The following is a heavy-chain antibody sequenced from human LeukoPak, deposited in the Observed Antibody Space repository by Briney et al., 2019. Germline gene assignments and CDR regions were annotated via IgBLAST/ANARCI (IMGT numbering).Heavy chain of an antibody. CDR2: IRYDGSNK. Sequence: GGSLRLSCAASGFTFSSYGMHWVRQAPGKGLEWVAFIRYDGSNKYYADSVKGRFTISRDNSKNTLYLQMNSLRAEDTAVYYCARERVGATTSKGTFDYWGQGTLVTVSS. CDR1: GFTFSSYG. V-gene: IGHV3-30*02. D-gene: IGHD1-26*01. CDR3: ARERVGATTSKGTFDY. J-gene: IGHJ4*02.